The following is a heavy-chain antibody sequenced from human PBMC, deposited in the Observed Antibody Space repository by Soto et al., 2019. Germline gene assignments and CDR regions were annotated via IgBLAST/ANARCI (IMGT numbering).Heavy chain of an antibody. CDR2: ISAYNGNT. CDR1: GYTFTSYG. J-gene: IGHJ6*02. CDR3: ARGGASDLGWGNYYGMDV. D-gene: IGHD3-3*01. V-gene: IGHV1-18*01. Sequence: ASVKVSCKASGYTFTSYGISWVRQAPGQGLEWMGWISAYNGNTNYAQKLQGRVTMTTDTSTSTAYMELRSLSSDDTAVYYCARGGASDLGWGNYYGMDVWGHGTTVTVSS.